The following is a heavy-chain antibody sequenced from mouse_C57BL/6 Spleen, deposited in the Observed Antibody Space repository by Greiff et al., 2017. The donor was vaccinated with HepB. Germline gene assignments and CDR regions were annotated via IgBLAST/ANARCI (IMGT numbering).Heavy chain of an antibody. J-gene: IGHJ2*01. CDR3: ARKRYDDYLDY. CDR1: GFTFSSYA. Sequence: EVQRVESGGGLVKPGGSLKLSCAASGFTFSSYAMSWVRQTPEKRLEWVATISDGGSYTYYPDNVKGRFTISRDNAKNNLYLQMSHLKSEDTAMYYCARKRYDDYLDYWGQGTTLTVSS. V-gene: IGHV5-4*01. D-gene: IGHD2-14*01. CDR2: ISDGGSYT.